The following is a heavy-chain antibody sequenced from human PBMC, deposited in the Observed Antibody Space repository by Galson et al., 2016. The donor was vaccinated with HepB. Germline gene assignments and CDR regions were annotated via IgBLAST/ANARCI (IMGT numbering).Heavy chain of an antibody. CDR1: GFTVSRNY. J-gene: IGHJ3*02. CDR3: ARGAGYSSSWYAAGRAFDI. CDR2: IYSSDTS. D-gene: IGHD6-13*01. V-gene: IGHV3-53*04. Sequence: SLRLSCAASGFTVSRNYMSWVRQAPGKGLECVSVIYSSDTSYYADSVKGRFTISRHNSRNTLYLQMNSLRAEDTALYNCARGAGYSSSWYAAGRAFDIWGQGTVVTVSS.